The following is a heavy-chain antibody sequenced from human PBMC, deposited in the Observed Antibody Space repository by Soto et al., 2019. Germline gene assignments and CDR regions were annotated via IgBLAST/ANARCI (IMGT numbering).Heavy chain of an antibody. D-gene: IGHD4-17*01. J-gene: IGHJ5*02. V-gene: IGHV3-15*01. CDR1: GFTFSNAW. CDR2: IKSKTDGGTT. CDR3: TSVKYGDDTNWFDP. Sequence: PGGSLRLSCAASGFTFSNAWMSWVRQAPGKGLEWVGRIKSKTDGGTTDYAAPVKGRFTISRDDSKNTLYLQMNSLKTEDTAVYYCTSVKYGDDTNWFDPWGQGTLVTVSS.